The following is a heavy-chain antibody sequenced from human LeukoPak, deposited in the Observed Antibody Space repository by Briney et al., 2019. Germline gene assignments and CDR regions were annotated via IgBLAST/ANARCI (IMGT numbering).Heavy chain of an antibody. J-gene: IGHJ3*02. CDR3: ARQGPRGAFDM. V-gene: IGHV1-2*02. CDR1: GYTLTGSY. CDR2: INPNRGGT. Sequence: ASVKVSCKVFGYTLTGSYLHWVRQAPGQGLEWMGWINPNRGGTNYAQKFQGRVIMSRDTSISTAYMELSRLRSDDTAVYYCARQGPRGAFDMWGQGTMVTVSS.